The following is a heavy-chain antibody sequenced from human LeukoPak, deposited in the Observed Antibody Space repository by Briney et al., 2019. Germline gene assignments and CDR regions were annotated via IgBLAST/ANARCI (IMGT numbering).Heavy chain of an antibody. Sequence: TSETLSLTCTVSGGSISSYYWSWIRQPPGKGLEWIGYIYYSGSTNYNPSLKSRVTISVDTSKNQFSLKLSSVTAADTAVYYCARGGGSPIFDYWGQGTLVTVSS. V-gene: IGHV4-59*01. CDR2: IYYSGST. CDR3: ARGGGSPIFDY. D-gene: IGHD2-15*01. CDR1: GGSISSYY. J-gene: IGHJ4*02.